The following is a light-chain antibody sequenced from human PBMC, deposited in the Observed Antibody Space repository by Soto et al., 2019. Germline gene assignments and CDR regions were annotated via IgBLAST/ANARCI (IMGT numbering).Light chain of an antibody. J-gene: IGKJ3*01. CDR1: QSVSTNY. V-gene: IGKV3-20*01. Sequence: EVVLTQSPATLSVSPVERATLSCRASQSVSTNYLAWYQQKPGRAPRLLIYSASSRATGIPDRFSGSGSGTDFTLTISRLEPEDFAVYYCQQYINSPFTFGPGTKVDIK. CDR3: QQYINSPFT. CDR2: SAS.